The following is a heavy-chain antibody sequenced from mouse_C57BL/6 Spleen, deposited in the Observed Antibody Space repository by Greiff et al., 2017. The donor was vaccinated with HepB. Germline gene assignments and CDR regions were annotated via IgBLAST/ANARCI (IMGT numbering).Heavy chain of an antibody. D-gene: IGHD1-1*01. J-gene: IGHJ3*01. Sequence: EVQLQQSGPELVKPGASVKISCKASGYSFTGYYMNWVKQSPEKSLEWIGEINPSTGGTTYNQKFKAKATLTVDKSSSTAYMRLKSLTSEDSAVYYCASSYYGSSPAWFAYWGQGTLVTVSA. CDR3: ASSYYGSSPAWFAY. CDR1: GYSFTGYY. V-gene: IGHV1-42*01. CDR2: INPSTGGT.